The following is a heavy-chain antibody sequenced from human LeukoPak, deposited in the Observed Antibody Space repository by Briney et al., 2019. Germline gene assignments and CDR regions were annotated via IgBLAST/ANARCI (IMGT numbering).Heavy chain of an antibody. CDR2: INHSGST. CDR1: GGSFSGYY. D-gene: IGHD3-22*01. V-gene: IGHV4-34*01. Sequence: SETLSLTCAVYGGSFSGYYWSWIRQPPGKGLEWIGEINHSGSTNYNPSLKSRVTMSVDTSKNQFSLKLSSVTAADTAVYYCARDYRGYYDSSGYYGVWFDPWGQGTLVTVSS. CDR3: ARDYRGYYDSSGYYGVWFDP. J-gene: IGHJ5*02.